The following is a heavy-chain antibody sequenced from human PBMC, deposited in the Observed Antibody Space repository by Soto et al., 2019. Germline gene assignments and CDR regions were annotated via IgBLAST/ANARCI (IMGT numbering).Heavy chain of an antibody. D-gene: IGHD3-10*01. Sequence: QVQLVESGGGLVKPGGSLRLSCVASGITFSDYYMSWIRQAPGKGLEWISYISSSGSTIYYADSVKGRFTTFRDNAKNSLFLQMHSLRDDDTALYYCASRIRGPRDFWGQGTLVTVSS. CDR2: ISSSGSTI. J-gene: IGHJ4*02. CDR1: GITFSDYY. CDR3: ASRIRGPRDF. V-gene: IGHV3-11*01.